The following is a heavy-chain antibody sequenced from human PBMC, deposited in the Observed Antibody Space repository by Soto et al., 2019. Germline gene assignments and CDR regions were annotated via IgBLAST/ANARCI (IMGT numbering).Heavy chain of an antibody. Sequence: ASVKVSCNTSGYTFTSYGISWVRQAPGQGLEWMGWISAYNGNTNYAQNLQGRVTMTTDTSTSTAYMELRSLRSDDTAVYYCARVHIGYGYNHLYFDYWGQGTLATVSS. CDR2: ISAYNGNT. CDR1: GYTFTSYG. J-gene: IGHJ4*02. CDR3: ARVHIGYGYNHLYFDY. D-gene: IGHD5-18*01. V-gene: IGHV1-18*04.